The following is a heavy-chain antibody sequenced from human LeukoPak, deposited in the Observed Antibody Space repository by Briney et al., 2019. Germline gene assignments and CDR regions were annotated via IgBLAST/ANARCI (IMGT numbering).Heavy chain of an antibody. CDR1: GFTFSSYA. V-gene: IGHV3-23*01. CDR3: AKDGYDYYYYYMDV. J-gene: IGHJ6*03. D-gene: IGHD1-1*01. CDR2: ISGSGGRT. Sequence: PGGSLRLSCAASGFTFSSYAMSWVRQAPRKVMEWVSAISGSGGRTYYAASVKGRFTISRDNSKNTLYLQMNSLRAEDTAVYYCAKDGYDYYYYYMDVWGKGTTVTVSS.